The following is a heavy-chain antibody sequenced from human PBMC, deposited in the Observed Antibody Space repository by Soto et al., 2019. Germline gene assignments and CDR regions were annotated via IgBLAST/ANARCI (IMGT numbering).Heavy chain of an antibody. CDR3: ARLGNYHSGSYYLKLDY. CDR2: IYYSGST. D-gene: IGHD3-10*01. V-gene: IGHV4-59*08. Sequence: SETLSLTCTVSGGSISSYYWSWIRQPPGKGLEWIGYIYYSGSTNYNPSLKSRVTISVDTSKNQFSLKLSSVTAADTAVYYCARLGNYHSGSYYLKLDYWGQGTLVTVSS. J-gene: IGHJ4*02. CDR1: GGSISSYY.